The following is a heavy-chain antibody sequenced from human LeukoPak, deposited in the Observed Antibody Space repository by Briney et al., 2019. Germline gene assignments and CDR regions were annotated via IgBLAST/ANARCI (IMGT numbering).Heavy chain of an antibody. CDR2: ISGSGGST. D-gene: IGHD5-18*01. Sequence: GGSLRLSCAASGFTFSSYSMNWVRQAPGKGLEWVSAISGSGGSTYYADSVKGRFTISRDNSKNTLYLQMNSLRAEDTAVYYCAKDLIGQLWSTIRLEPYYFDYWGQGTLVTVSS. CDR1: GFTFSSYS. J-gene: IGHJ4*02. V-gene: IGHV3-23*01. CDR3: AKDLIGQLWSTIRLEPYYFDY.